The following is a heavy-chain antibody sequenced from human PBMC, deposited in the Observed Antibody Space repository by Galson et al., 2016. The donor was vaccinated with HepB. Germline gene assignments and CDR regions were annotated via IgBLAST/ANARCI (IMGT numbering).Heavy chain of an antibody. V-gene: IGHV1-18*01. Sequence: SVKVSCKASGYTFTNFGVTWVRQAPGQGLEWMGWISAYNGDTNYAQKLQGRVSMTIDASTYTAYMELRSLRSDDTAVYYCARVPKRGSSGWYGDYWGQGTLVTVSS. D-gene: IGHD6-19*01. CDR3: ARVPKRGSSGWYGDY. CDR1: GYTFTNFG. CDR2: ISAYNGDT. J-gene: IGHJ4*02.